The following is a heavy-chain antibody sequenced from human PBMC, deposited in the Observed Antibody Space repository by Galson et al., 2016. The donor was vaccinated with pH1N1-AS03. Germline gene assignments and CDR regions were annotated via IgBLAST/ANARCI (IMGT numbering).Heavy chain of an antibody. V-gene: IGHV3-48*03. D-gene: IGHD3-9*01. CDR2: ISSSGNTI. Sequence: SLRLSCAASGFIFSSYEMNWVRQAPGKGLEWVSYISSSGNTIYYADSVKGRFHISRDNAKNSLYLQMNSLRAEDTAVYYCAGALSEQYYDILTGNDPWGQGTLVTVSS. CDR3: AGALSEQYYDILTGNDP. CDR1: GFIFSSYE. J-gene: IGHJ5*02.